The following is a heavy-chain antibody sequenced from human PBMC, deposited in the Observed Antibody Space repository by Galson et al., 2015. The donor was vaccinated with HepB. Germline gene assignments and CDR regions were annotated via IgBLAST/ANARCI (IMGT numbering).Heavy chain of an antibody. J-gene: IGHJ6*03. CDR3: ARRRGTAEAPFIYYYYYMDV. V-gene: IGHV1-18*01. D-gene: IGHD1-1*01. CDR2: ISAYNGNT. Sequence: SVKVSCKASGYTFTSYGISWVRQAPGQGLEWMGWISAYNGNTNYAQKLQGRVTMTTDTSTSTAYMELRSLRSDDTAVYYCARRRGTAEAPFIYYYYYMDVWGKGTTVTVSS. CDR1: GYTFTSYG.